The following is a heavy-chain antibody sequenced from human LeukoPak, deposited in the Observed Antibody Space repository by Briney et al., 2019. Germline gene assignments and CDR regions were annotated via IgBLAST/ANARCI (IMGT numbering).Heavy chain of an antibody. D-gene: IGHD4-17*01. CDR2: IYYSGST. CDR3: ASLTTVTQGYFDS. V-gene: IGHV4-59*08. CDR1: GGSITSYY. Sequence: PLETLSLTCTVSGGSITSYYWSWIRQPPGKGLEWIGYIYYSGSTNYNPSLKSRLTISVDASKNQFSLKLSSVTATDTAVYYCASLTTVTQGYFDSWGQGTLATVSS. J-gene: IGHJ4*02.